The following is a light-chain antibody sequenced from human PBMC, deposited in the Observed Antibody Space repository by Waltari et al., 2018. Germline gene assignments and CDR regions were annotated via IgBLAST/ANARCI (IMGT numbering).Light chain of an antibody. CDR2: DVS. J-gene: IGLJ2*01. V-gene: IGLV2-14*03. CDR1: SSAIGDSNS. CDR3: SSFTTSSTLVV. Sequence: QSVLTQPPSASGSPGQSITLPCPGTSSAIGDSNSVSWYQPYPGRAPKLIISDVSLRPSGVSDRFSGSKSGNTASLTISALQADDEADYYCSSFTTSSTLVVFGGGTKLTVL.